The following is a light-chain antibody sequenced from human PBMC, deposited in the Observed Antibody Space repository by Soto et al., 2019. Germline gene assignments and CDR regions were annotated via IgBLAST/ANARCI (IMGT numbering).Light chain of an antibody. CDR3: SSYAGRDNFVV. V-gene: IGLV2-8*01. CDR2: EVN. Sequence: QSALTQPPSASGSPGQSVTISCTGTSSDVGGYDYVSWYQQHPGKAPKLMIYEVNKRPSGVPDRFSGSKSGNTASLTVSGLQAEDEADYYCSSYAGRDNFVVFGGGNKLTVL. CDR1: SSDVGGYDY. J-gene: IGLJ2*01.